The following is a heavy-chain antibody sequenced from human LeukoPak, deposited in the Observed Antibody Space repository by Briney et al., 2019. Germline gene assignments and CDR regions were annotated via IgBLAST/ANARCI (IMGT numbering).Heavy chain of an antibody. D-gene: IGHD6-19*01. J-gene: IGHJ4*02. CDR2: IYYSGST. Sequence: SETLSLTCTVSGGSISSYYWSWILQPPGKGLEWIAYIYYSGSTNYNPSLKSRVTISVNTSKNQFSLKLSSETVADRAVYYCAGGGAEADFDYWGQGTLVTVSS. CDR1: GGSISSYY. V-gene: IGHV4-59*12. CDR3: AGGGAEADFDY.